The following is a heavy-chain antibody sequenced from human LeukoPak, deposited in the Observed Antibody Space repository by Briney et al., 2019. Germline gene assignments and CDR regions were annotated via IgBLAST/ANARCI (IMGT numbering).Heavy chain of an antibody. CDR1: GYTFTGYY. Sequence: ASVKVSCKASGYTFTGYYMHWVRQAPGQGLEWMGWINPNSGGTNYAQKFQGRVTMTRDTSISTAYMELRSLRSDDKAVYYCARRGDYYDSSGYYLDYWGQGTLVTVSS. D-gene: IGHD3-22*01. CDR2: INPNSGGT. J-gene: IGHJ4*02. V-gene: IGHV1-2*02. CDR3: ARRGDYYDSSGYYLDY.